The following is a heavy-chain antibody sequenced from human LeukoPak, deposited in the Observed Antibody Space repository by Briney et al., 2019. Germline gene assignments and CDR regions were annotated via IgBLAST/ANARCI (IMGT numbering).Heavy chain of an antibody. CDR3: ARDFYGGSDY. Sequence: GGALRLSCAASGFTFTNYAMNWVRQAPGKGLEWVSYISSSGSNIYYADSVKGRFTISRDNAKNSLYLQMNSLRAEDTAVYYCARDFYGGSDYWGQGTLVSVSS. D-gene: IGHD4-23*01. J-gene: IGHJ4*02. V-gene: IGHV3-48*03. CDR2: ISSSGSNI. CDR1: GFTFTNYA.